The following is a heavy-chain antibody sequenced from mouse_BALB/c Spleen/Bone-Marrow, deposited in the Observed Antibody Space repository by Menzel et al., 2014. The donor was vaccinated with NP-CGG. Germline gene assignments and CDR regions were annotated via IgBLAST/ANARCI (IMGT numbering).Heavy chain of an antibody. V-gene: IGHV2-2*02. CDR3: ARNYDFGDYYAMDY. CDR2: IWSGGNR. CDR1: GFSISNYA. Sequence: QVQLKQSGPGLVQPSQSLSIPCTVSGFSISNYAVHWVRQSPGKGLEWLGVIWSGGNRDYNAAFISRLSISKDNSKSQVFFKMNSLQPNDTAIYYCARNYDFGDYYAMDYWGQGTSVTVSS. J-gene: IGHJ4*01. D-gene: IGHD2-4*01.